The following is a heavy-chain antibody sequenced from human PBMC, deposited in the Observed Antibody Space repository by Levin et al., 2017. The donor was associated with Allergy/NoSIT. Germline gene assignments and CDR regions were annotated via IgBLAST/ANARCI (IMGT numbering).Heavy chain of an antibody. V-gene: IGHV3-48*01. CDR1: GFTFSVSG. D-gene: IGHD5-18*01. J-gene: IGHJ4*02. Sequence: SCVASGFTFSVSGMNWVRQAPGKGLEWVSFISASGRTRYYADSVKGRFSISRDNAKNSLYVQMNSLRAEDRAVYYCARDLWDTALDYWRQGTLVTVSS. CDR3: ARDLWDTALDY. CDR2: ISASGRTR.